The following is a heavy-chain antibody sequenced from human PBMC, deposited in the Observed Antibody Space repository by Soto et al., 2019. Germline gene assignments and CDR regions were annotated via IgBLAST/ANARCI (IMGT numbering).Heavy chain of an antibody. CDR3: ARQSGSGWYRLDH. D-gene: IGHD6-19*01. CDR1: GFTFSNHW. Sequence: EVQLVGSGGGLVQPGGSLSFSCAASGFTFSNHWMTWVRQAPGNGLEWVATIDQDRGSEIYHVDSVTGRFTISRDNAKNSLYLQMNSLRAEDTAVYYCARQSGSGWYRLDHWGQGTLVTVSS. V-gene: IGHV3-7*03. CDR2: IDQDRGSEI. J-gene: IGHJ4*02.